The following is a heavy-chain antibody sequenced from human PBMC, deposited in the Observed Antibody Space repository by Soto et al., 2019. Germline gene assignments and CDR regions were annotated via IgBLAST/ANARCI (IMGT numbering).Heavy chain of an antibody. CDR3: AKEYTVTTFGYNWFDP. D-gene: IGHD3-16*01. CDR1: GFTFSSYA. CDR2: ISGSGGST. Sequence: GGSLRLSCAASGFTFSSYAMSWVRQAPGKGLEWVSAISGSGGSTYHADSVKGRFTISRDNSKNTLYLQMNSLRAEDTAVYYCAKEYTVTTFGYNWFDPRGQGTLVTVSS. V-gene: IGHV3-23*01. J-gene: IGHJ5*02.